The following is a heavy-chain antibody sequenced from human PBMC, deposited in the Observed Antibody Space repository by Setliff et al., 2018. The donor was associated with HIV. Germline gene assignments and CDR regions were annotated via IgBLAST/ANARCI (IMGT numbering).Heavy chain of an antibody. Sequence: ASVKVSCKASEDTFTNFGISWVRQAPGQGLEWMGGVIPIFSTTNHAQRFQGRVTITTDESTSTAYMELSSLRAEDTAVYYCTRESKRGYSSNWYYFDYWGHGTLVTVSS. CDR1: EDTFTNFG. J-gene: IGHJ4*01. CDR3: TRESKRGYSSNWYYFDY. V-gene: IGHV1-69*05. D-gene: IGHD6-13*01. CDR2: VIPIFSTT.